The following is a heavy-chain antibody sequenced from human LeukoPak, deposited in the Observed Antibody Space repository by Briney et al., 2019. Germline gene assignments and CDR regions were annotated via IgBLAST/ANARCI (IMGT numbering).Heavy chain of an antibody. V-gene: IGHV3-21*01. CDR1: GFSISTYG. Sequence: PGGSLRLSCAASGFSISTYGMTWVRQAPGKGLEWVSYISTSSTYKFYADSVKGRFTISRDNAKNSLFLQMNSLRAEDTALYYCARAVVIAATGRGPDYWGQGTLVTVAS. CDR2: ISTSSTYK. J-gene: IGHJ4*02. D-gene: IGHD2-15*01. CDR3: ARAVVIAATGRGPDY.